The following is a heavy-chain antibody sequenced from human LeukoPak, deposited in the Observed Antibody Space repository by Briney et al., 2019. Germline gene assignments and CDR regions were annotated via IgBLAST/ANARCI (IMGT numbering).Heavy chain of an antibody. CDR2: IYPGDSDT. CDR3: ASRLGYYGSGSYPYYFDY. Sequence: GESLKISCKSSGYSFSNFWIGWVRQMPGKGLEWMAVIYPGDSDTRYSPSFQGQVTISADKSISTAYLQWSSLKASDTAMYYCASRLGYYGSGSYPYYFDYWGQGTLVTVSS. J-gene: IGHJ4*02. V-gene: IGHV5-51*01. D-gene: IGHD3-10*01. CDR1: GYSFSNFW.